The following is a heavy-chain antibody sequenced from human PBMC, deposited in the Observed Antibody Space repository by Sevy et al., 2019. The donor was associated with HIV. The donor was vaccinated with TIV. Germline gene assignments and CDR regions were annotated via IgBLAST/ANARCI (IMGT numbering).Heavy chain of an antibody. CDR2: TWYDGSTK. V-gene: IGHV3-33*01. Sequence: LSLTCAASGFTFSSYGMHWVRRAPGKGLEWVALTWYDGSTKFYADSVKGRFTISRDNSKNILSLQMNSLRAEDTAVYYCARVRSIYVDTTHYYAMDVWGQGTTVTVSS. J-gene: IGHJ6*02. CDR1: GFTFSSYG. CDR3: ARVRSIYVDTTHYYAMDV. D-gene: IGHD5-18*01.